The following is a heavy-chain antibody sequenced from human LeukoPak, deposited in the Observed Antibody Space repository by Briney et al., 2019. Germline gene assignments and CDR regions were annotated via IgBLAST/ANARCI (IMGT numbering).Heavy chain of an antibody. CDR1: GGSISSGGYY. CDR3: ARDSRIQPLEY. Sequence: PSQTLSLTCTVSGGSISSGGYYWSWIRQHPGKGLEWIGYIYYSGSTYYNPSLKSRVTISVDTSKNQFSLKLSSVTAADTAIYYCARDSRIQPLEYWGQGTLVTVSS. V-gene: IGHV4-31*03. D-gene: IGHD5-18*01. J-gene: IGHJ4*02. CDR2: IYYSGST.